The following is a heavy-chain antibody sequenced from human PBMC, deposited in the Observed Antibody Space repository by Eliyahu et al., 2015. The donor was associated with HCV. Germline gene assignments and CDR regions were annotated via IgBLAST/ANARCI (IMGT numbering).Heavy chain of an antibody. CDR1: GFXFSXXW. J-gene: IGHJ6*02. Sequence: EVQLVESGGGLVKPGGSLRLXXAASGFXFSXXWMSWVRQAPGKGLEWVGRIKSKTDGGTTDYAAPVKGRFTISRDDSKNTLYLQMNSLKTEDTAVYWVVVRVYYGMDVWGQGTTVTVSS. CDR3: VVRVYYGMDV. D-gene: IGHD2-21*01. CDR2: IKSKTDGGTT. V-gene: IGHV3-15*01.